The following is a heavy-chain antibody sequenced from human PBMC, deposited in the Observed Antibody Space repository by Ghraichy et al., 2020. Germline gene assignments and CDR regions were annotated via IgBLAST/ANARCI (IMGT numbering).Heavy chain of an antibody. V-gene: IGHV3-33*01. D-gene: IGHD1-1*01. Sequence: LTCAASGFIFSSYGMHWVRQAPGKGLEWVAVIWYDGSHKYYADSVKGRFTISRDNSKNTLYIQMNSLRAEDTAVYYCARAPQLGYHYYGMDVWGQGTTVTVSS. CDR3: ARAPQLGYHYYGMDV. CDR1: GFIFSSYG. CDR2: IWYDGSHK. J-gene: IGHJ6*02.